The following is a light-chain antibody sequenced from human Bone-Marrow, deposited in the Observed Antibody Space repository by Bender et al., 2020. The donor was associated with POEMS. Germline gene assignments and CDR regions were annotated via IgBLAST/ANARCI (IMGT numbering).Light chain of an antibody. CDR1: SSDVGSYNL. Sequence: QSALTQPASVSASPGQSITISCTGTSSDVGSYNLVSWYQQHPGKAPKLIIYDVSLRPSGVSNRFSGSKSGNTASLTISGLQAEDEADYYCLSYTTTSTLVFGGGTKVTVL. CDR2: DVS. J-gene: IGLJ3*02. V-gene: IGLV2-14*02. CDR3: LSYTTTSTLV.